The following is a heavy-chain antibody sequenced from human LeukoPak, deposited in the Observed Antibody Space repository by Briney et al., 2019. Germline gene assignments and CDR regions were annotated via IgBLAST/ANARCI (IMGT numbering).Heavy chain of an antibody. D-gene: IGHD6-19*01. CDR1: GFTFSSYS. V-gene: IGHV3-21*01. CDR3: AREGGSSGWYWD. J-gene: IGHJ4*02. Sequence: GGSLRLSCAASGFTFSSYSMNWVRQAPGKGLEWVSSISSSSSYIYYADSVKGRFTISGDNAKNSLYLQMNSLRAEDTAVYYCAREGGSSGWYWDRGQGTLVTVSS. CDR2: ISSSSSYI.